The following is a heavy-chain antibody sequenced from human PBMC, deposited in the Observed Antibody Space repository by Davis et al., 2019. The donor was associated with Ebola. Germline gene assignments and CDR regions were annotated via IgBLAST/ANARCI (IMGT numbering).Heavy chain of an antibody. CDR1: GYTFTGYY. V-gene: IGHV1-2*02. Sequence: AASVKVSCKASGYTFTGYYMHWVRQAPGQGLEWMGWINPNSGGTNYEQKFQGRVTMTRDTSISTAYMELSRLRSDDTAVYYCARERGIVQTCGMDVWGQGTTVTVSS. CDR2: INPNSGGT. J-gene: IGHJ6*02. D-gene: IGHD2-8*01. CDR3: ARERGIVQTCGMDV.